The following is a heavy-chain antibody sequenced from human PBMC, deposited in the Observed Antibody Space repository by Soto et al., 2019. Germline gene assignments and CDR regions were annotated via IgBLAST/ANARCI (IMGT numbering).Heavy chain of an antibody. D-gene: IGHD6-13*01. V-gene: IGHV4-4*07. J-gene: IGHJ4*02. CDR1: GGSISNYY. Sequence: SETLSLTCSVSGGSISNYYWNWIRQPAGKGLQWIGRIYSSGSINYNPSLKSRVTMSVDTSKNQFSLKLTSVTAADTAVYYCARQTTYSGSWHDYWGQGPLVTVSS. CDR3: ARQTTYSGSWHDY. CDR2: IYSSGSI.